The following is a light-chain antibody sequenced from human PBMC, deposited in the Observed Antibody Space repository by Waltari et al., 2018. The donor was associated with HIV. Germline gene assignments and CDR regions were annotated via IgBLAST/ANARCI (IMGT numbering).Light chain of an antibody. V-gene: IGKV2-28*01. CDR2: LAS. CDR1: QSLLHNNGNNE. Sequence: EIVLTQSPLSLPVAPGESASISCRASQSLLHNNGNNEVDRYVQKPGQPPQLLIYLASHRTSGVPERFSGSGSGTNFTMKITRVEAEDVGTYYCLQSLHTPRFSFGPGTKVDI. CDR3: LQSLHTPRFS. J-gene: IGKJ3*01.